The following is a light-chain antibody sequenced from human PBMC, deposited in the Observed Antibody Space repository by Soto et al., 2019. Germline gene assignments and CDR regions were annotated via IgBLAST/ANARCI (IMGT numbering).Light chain of an antibody. CDR2: GAS. CDR1: QSVSSNY. V-gene: IGKV3-20*01. J-gene: IGKJ1*01. Sequence: FVLMQSPGTLSLSPGERATLSCRASQSVSSNYLAWYQQKPGQAPRLLIYGASSRATGIPDRFSGSGSGTDFTITISRLEPEVFAAYYCLEYVTPRTF. CDR3: LEYVTPRT.